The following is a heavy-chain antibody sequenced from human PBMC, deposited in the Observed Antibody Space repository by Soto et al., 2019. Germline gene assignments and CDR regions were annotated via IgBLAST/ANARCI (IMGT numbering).Heavy chain of an antibody. CDR2: ISGYNGNT. CDR1: GYTFTSYG. CDR3: ARAGKYFYGSGSPYYYGMDV. V-gene: IGHV1-18*04. D-gene: IGHD3-10*01. J-gene: IGHJ6*02. Sequence: QVQLVQSGAEVKKPGASVKVSCKASGYTFTSYGVSWVRQAPGQGLEWMGWISGYNGNTNYAQKLQGRVTMTTDTSTSTAYMEPRSLRSDATAVYYCARAGKYFYGSGSPYYYGMDVWGQGMTVTVSS.